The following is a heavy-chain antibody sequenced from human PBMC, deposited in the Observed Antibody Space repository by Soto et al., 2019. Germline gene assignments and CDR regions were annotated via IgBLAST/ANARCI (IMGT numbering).Heavy chain of an antibody. V-gene: IGHV3-23*01. J-gene: IGHJ4*02. Sequence: LRLSCAASGFTFSTYAMSWVRQAPGKGLEWVSSTSYDGGATYYADSVKGRFTFSRDNSRDTLYLQMNSLRADDTAVYYCARVGVSSNSDYWGQGTLVTVSS. CDR1: GFTFSTYA. CDR3: ARVGVSSNSDY. CDR2: TSYDGGAT. D-gene: IGHD3-16*01.